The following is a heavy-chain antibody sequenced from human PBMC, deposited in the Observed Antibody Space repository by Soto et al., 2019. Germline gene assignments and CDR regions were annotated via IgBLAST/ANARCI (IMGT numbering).Heavy chain of an antibody. CDR2: IWYDGSNK. CDR1: GFTFSSYG. Sequence: PGGSLRLSCAASGFTFSSYGMHWVRQAPGKGLEWVAVIWYDGSNKYYADSVKGRFTISRDNSKNTLYLQMNSLRAEDTAVYYCAKGQGLLLQWNVAFDIWGQGTMVTVSS. V-gene: IGHV3-33*06. J-gene: IGHJ3*02. D-gene: IGHD3-22*01. CDR3: AKGQGLLLQWNVAFDI.